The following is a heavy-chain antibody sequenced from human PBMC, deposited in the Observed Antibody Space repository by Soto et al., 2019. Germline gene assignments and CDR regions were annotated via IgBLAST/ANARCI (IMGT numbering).Heavy chain of an antibody. Sequence: QVQLVQSGAEVKKPGSSVKVSCKASGGAFSSYAISWVRQAPGQGLEWMGGIIPIFGTANYAQKFQGRVTITADKSTITAYMELSSLRSEDTAVYYCARGPKGYCSSTCCFTNWFDPWGQGTLVTVSS. V-gene: IGHV1-69*06. CDR3: ARGPKGYCSSTCCFTNWFDP. CDR2: IIPIFGTA. D-gene: IGHD2-2*01. J-gene: IGHJ5*02. CDR1: GGAFSSYA.